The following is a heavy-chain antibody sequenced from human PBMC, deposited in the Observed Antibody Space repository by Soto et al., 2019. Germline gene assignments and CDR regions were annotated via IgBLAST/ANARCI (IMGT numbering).Heavy chain of an antibody. CDR3: AVAMVREILIFESSGMHV. J-gene: IGHJ6*02. CDR2: IIPNFDTP. V-gene: IGHV1-69*01. D-gene: IGHD3-10*01. CDR1: GGSFNNYA. Sequence: QVHLVQSGAEVKKPGSSVKVSCKTSGGSFNNYAVSWVRQAPGQGLEWMGGIIPNFDTPNYAQKFQDRVTIVADESTSTVYMEVRSLRSNDTAVDYCAVAMVREILIFESSGMHVWGQGTTVIVSS.